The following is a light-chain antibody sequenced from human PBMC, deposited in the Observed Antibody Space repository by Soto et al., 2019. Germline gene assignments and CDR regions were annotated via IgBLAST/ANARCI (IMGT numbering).Light chain of an antibody. CDR2: DAS. Sequence: DTQMTQSPSSLSASVGDRVTITCQASQDISNYLNWYQQKPGKAPKLLIYDASNLETGVPSRFSGSGSGTDFTFTISSLQPEDIATYYCQQYDNLILTFGGGTKVDIK. J-gene: IGKJ4*01. V-gene: IGKV1-33*01. CDR3: QQYDNLILT. CDR1: QDISNY.